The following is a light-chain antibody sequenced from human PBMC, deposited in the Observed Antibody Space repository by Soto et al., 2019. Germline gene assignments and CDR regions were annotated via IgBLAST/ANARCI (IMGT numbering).Light chain of an antibody. CDR2: SAS. CDR3: HQYDSSSGYT. CDR1: QGIGVR. J-gene: IGKJ2*01. Sequence: IQMTQSPSSLSASIGDRVTITCRASQGIGVRLAWFQQKPGKAPQYLIQSASTLQSGVPSRFSGSGSGTEFILTVSSLQADDFATYYCHQYDSSSGYTFGQGTKVDIK. V-gene: IGKV1D-16*01.